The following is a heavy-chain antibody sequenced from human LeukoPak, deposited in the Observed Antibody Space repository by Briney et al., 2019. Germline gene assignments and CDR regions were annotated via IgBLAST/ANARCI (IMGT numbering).Heavy chain of an antibody. D-gene: IGHD6-19*01. CDR2: ISYDGSNK. CDR1: GFTFSNYA. J-gene: IGHJ4*02. Sequence: PGRSLRLSCAASGFTFSNYAIHWVCQAPGKGLEWVAVISYDGSNKYYADSVKGRFTISRDNSKNALYLQMNSLRAEDTAVYYCARVGSGWYDFDYWGQGTLVTVSS. V-gene: IGHV3-30-3*01. CDR3: ARVGSGWYDFDY.